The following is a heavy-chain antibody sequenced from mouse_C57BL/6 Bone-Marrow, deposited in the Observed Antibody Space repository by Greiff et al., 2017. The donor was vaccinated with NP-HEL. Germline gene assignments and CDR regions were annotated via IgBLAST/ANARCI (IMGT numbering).Heavy chain of an antibody. CDR1: GYAFTNYL. CDR2: INPGSGGT. V-gene: IGHV1-54*01. Sequence: QVQLQQSGAELVRPGNSVKVSCKASGYAFTNYLIEWVKQRPGQGLEWIGVINPGSGGTNYNEKFKGKATLTADKSSSTAYMQLSSLTSEDSAVYFCARSDWEGSWFAYWGQGTLVTVSA. D-gene: IGHD4-1*01. J-gene: IGHJ3*01. CDR3: ARSDWEGSWFAY.